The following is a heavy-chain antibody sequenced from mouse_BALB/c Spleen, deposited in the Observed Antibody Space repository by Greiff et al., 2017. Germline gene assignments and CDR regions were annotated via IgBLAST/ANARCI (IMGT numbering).Heavy chain of an antibody. CDR1: GYSITSDYA. CDR3: ARSDYDVSYAMDY. V-gene: IGHV3-2*02. D-gene: IGHD2-4*01. J-gene: IGHJ4*01. CDR2: ISYSGST. Sequence: EVQGVESGPGLVKPSQSLSLTCTVTGYSITSDYAWNWIRQFPGNKLEWMGYISYSGSTSYNPSLKSRISITRDTSKNQFFLQLNSVTTEDTATYYCARSDYDVSYAMDYWGQGTSVTVSS.